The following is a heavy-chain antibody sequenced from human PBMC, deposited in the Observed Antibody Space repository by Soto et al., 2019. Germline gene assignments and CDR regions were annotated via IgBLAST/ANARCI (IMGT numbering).Heavy chain of an antibody. CDR1: GYTFTSYG. D-gene: IGHD3-3*01. V-gene: IGHV1-18*01. J-gene: IGHJ6*02. Sequence: QVQLVQSGAEVKKPGASVKVSCKASGYTFTSYGISWVRQAPGQGLEWMGWISAYNGNTNYAQKLQGRVTMTTDTSTSTAYMALRSLRSDGTAVYYCARLYTMGFWSGYYSGGAYYGMDVWGQGTTVTVSS. CDR2: ISAYNGNT. CDR3: ARLYTMGFWSGYYSGGAYYGMDV.